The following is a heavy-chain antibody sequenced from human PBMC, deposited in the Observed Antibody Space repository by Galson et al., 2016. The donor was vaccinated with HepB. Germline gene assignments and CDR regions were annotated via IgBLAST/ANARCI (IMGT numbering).Heavy chain of an antibody. D-gene: IGHD1-1*01. J-gene: IGHJ4*02. CDR3: TTWLSHHFDY. Sequence: SLRLPCAASGFTFRNYALSWVRRAPGKGLEWVSHIDGPTPNTHYADSVRGRFSIYRDNSRDTLYLQMDSPTAEDSAIYYCTTWLSHHFDYWGQGTRVTVSS. V-gene: IGHV3-23*01. CDR1: GFTFRNYA. CDR2: IDGPTPNT.